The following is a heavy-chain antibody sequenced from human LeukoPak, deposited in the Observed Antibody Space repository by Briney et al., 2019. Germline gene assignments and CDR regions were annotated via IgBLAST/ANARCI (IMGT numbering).Heavy chain of an antibody. Sequence: GRSLRLSCAASGFTFSSYGMHWVRQAPGKGLEWVAVISYDGSNEYYADSVKGRFTISRDNSKNTLYLQMDSLRAEDTAVYYCAKDLSYWGQGTLVTVSS. CDR1: GFTFSSYG. CDR2: ISYDGSNE. V-gene: IGHV3-30*18. J-gene: IGHJ4*02. CDR3: AKDLSY.